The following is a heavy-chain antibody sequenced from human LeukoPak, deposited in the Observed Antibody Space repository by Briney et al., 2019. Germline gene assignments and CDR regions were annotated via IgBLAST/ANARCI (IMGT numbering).Heavy chain of an antibody. J-gene: IGHJ4*02. D-gene: IGHD6-13*01. Sequence: SETLSLTCTVSGGSISSYYWSWIRQPPGKGLEWIGYIYHSGSTNYNPSLKSRVTISVDTSKNQFSLKLSSVTAADTAVYYCARRRRSSWAFDYWGQGTLVTVSS. CDR1: GGSISSYY. CDR2: IYHSGST. V-gene: IGHV4-59*08. CDR3: ARRRRSSWAFDY.